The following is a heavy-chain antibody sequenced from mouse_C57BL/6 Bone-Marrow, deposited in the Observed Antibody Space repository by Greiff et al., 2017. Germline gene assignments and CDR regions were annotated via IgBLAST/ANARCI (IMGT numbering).Heavy chain of an antibody. CDR3: ARPQLRDYGRVYYFDY. CDR2: IDPSDSYT. Sequence: QVQLQQPGAELVRPGTSVKLSCKASGYTFTSYWMHWVKQRPGQGLEWIGVIDPSDSYTNYNQKFKGKATLTVDTSSSTAYMQLSSLTSEDSAVYYCARPQLRDYGRVYYFDYWGQGTTLTVSS. V-gene: IGHV1-59*01. J-gene: IGHJ2*01. D-gene: IGHD1-1*01. CDR1: GYTFTSYW.